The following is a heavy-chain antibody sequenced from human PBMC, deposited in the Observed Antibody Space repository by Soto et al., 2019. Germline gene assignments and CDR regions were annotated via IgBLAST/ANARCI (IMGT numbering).Heavy chain of an antibody. J-gene: IGHJ5*02. Sequence: GGSLRLSCAASGFTFSNYAMSWVRQAPGKGLEWVSAISGSGGSTYYADSVKGRFTISRDNSKNRLYLRMNSLRAEDTAAYYCAKDSHYDFLTGGWFDPWGQGTLVTVSS. V-gene: IGHV3-23*01. CDR3: AKDSHYDFLTGGWFDP. CDR2: ISGSGGST. CDR1: GFTFSNYA. D-gene: IGHD3-9*01.